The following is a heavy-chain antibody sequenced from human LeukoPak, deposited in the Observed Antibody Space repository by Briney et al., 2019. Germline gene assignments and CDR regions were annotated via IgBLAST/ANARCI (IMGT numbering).Heavy chain of an antibody. CDR3: ARGTTGPQYFDS. CDR1: GGSFGTYY. V-gene: IGHV4-59*01. CDR2: IYYTGTV. J-gene: IGHJ4*02. D-gene: IGHD4-11*01. Sequence: PSETLSLTCTVSGGSFGTYYWSWIRRPPGKGLEWIGYIYYTGTVIYNPSLMSRVTMSVDTSKTQFSLNVESLTAADTAVYFCARGTTGPQYFDSWGQGTLVTVSS.